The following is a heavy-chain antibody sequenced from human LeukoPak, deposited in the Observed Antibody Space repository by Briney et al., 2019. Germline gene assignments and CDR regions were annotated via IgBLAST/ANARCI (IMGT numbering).Heavy chain of an antibody. J-gene: IGHJ3*02. Sequence: TGGSLRLSCAASGFTFSRYTMNWVRQAPGKGLEWVSSISSSSSYIYYADSMKGRFTISRDNAKKSLYPQMNSLRAEDTAVYYCARGEDAFDIWGQGTMVTVSS. CDR1: GFTFSRYT. CDR3: ARGEDAFDI. V-gene: IGHV3-21*04. CDR2: ISSSSSYI.